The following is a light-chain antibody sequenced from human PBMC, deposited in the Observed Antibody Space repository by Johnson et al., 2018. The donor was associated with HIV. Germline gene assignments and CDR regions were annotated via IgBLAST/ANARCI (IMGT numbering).Light chain of an antibody. CDR3: GTWDSSLSSYV. Sequence: QSVLTQPPSVSAAPGQKVTISCSGSSSNIGNNYVSWYQQLPGTAPKLLIYENNKRPSGIPDRFSGSKSRTSATLGITGLQTGDEADYYCGTWDSSLSSYVCGTGTKVTVL. CDR2: ENN. CDR1: SSNIGNNY. V-gene: IGLV1-51*02. J-gene: IGLJ1*01.